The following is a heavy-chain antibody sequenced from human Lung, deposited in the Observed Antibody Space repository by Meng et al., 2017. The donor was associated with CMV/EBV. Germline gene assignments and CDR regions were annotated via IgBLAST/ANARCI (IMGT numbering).Heavy chain of an antibody. Sequence: GESXKISCEDSGFTFSDHWMGWVRQAPGKGLEWVANIKHDGNQAYYVDSLKGRFTISRDNARRALYLHLNSLRVEDTAVYYCARILGCESTRCYEGAFDLWXQGXMVTVSS. J-gene: IGHJ3*01. CDR1: GFTFSDHW. CDR3: ARILGCESTRCYEGAFDL. D-gene: IGHD2-2*01. CDR2: IKHDGNQA. V-gene: IGHV3-7*01.